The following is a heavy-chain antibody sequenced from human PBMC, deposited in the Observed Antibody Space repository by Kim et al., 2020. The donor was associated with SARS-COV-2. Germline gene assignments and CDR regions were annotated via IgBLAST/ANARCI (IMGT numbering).Heavy chain of an antibody. D-gene: IGHD1-26*01. J-gene: IGHJ4*02. CDR1: GFTFSNAW. CDR2: IKSLTDGGTT. Sequence: GGSLRLSCAASGFTFSNAWMSWVRQAPGKGLEWVGRIKSLTDGGTTDYAAPVKDRFIISRDDSKNTLYLQMNSLKTEDTAVFYCTTCIRWEFTPFDYWGQGTLVTVSS. CDR3: TTCIRWEFTPFDY. V-gene: IGHV3-15*01.